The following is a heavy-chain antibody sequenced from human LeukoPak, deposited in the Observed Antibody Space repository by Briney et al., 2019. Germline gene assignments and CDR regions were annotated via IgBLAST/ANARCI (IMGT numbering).Heavy chain of an antibody. CDR2: INPNSGGT. CDR3: ARDPSRTNALCYWDY. D-gene: IGHD2-8*01. V-gene: IGHV1-2*02. Sequence: GASVKVSCKASRYTFTGYYMHWVRQAPGQGLEWMGWINPNSGGTNYAQKFQGRVTMTRDTSISTAYMELSRLRSDDTAVYYCARDPSRTNALCYWDYWGQGTVVTVSS. CDR1: RYTFTGYY. J-gene: IGHJ4*02.